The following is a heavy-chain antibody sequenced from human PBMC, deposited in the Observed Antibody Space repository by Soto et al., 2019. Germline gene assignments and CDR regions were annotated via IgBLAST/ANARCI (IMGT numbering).Heavy chain of an antibody. Sequence: QVQLVQSGGEVKKPGASVKVSCKTSGYSFTTYGISWVRQAPGQGLEWMGWISGYNGNTHYAQKFQGRVSMTTDTSKSTAYMELRSLRSDDTAVYYCARGGPAPYYYYGMDVWGQGATVNVSS. V-gene: IGHV1-18*01. CDR2: ISGYNGNT. CDR1: GYSFTTYG. CDR3: ARGGPAPYYYYGMDV. J-gene: IGHJ6*02.